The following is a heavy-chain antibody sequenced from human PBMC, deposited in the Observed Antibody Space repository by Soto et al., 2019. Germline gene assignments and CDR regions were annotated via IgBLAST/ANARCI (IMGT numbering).Heavy chain of an antibody. CDR3: ARSPYMDV. CDR1: GRCFGGYS. J-gene: IGHJ6*03. CDR2: INHSGST. Sequence: QVQLQQWGAGLLKPSETLSLTCAVYGRCFGGYSWSWIRQSPGKGLEWIGEINHSGSTNYNPSLKSRVTIFIDAPKNQFSLKMSSVTAADTAVYYFARSPYMDVWGKGTTVIVSS. V-gene: IGHV4-34*01.